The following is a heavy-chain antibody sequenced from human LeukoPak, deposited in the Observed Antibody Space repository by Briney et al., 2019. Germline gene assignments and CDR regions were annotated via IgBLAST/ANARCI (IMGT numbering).Heavy chain of an antibody. J-gene: IGHJ6*02. CDR1: GGSISSYY. Sequence: SETLSLTCTVSGGSISSYYWSWIRQPPGKGLEWIGYIYYSGSTNYNPSLKSRVTISVDTSKNQFSLKLSSVTAADTAVYYCARHRYCSGGSCYPPYYYYYGMDVWGQGTTVTVSS. CDR3: ARHRYCSGGSCYPPYYYYYGMDV. CDR2: IYYSGST. D-gene: IGHD2-15*01. V-gene: IGHV4-59*08.